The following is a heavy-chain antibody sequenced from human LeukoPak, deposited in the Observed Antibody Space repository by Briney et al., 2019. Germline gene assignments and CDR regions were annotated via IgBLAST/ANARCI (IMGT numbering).Heavy chain of an antibody. CDR2: ITGTGGST. J-gene: IGHJ3*02. CDR3: AKVRDTRDWYKDAFGI. Sequence: GGSLRLSCAASGFTFTSYAMRWVRQAPGKGLEWVSAITGTGGSTYYAASVKGRFTVSKDNSKNTLYLQMSSLRAEDTAMYYCAKVRDTRDWYKDAFGIWGQGTRVTVSS. V-gene: IGHV3-23*01. CDR1: GFTFTSYA. D-gene: IGHD6-19*01.